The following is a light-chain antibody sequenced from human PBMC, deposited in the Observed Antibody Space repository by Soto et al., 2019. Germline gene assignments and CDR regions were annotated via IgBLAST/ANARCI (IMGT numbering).Light chain of an antibody. J-gene: IGLJ2*01. CDR1: SSDVVSYNR. Sequence: QSALTQPPSVSGSPGQSVTISCTGTSSDVVSYNRVSRYQQPPGTAPKLMIYEVSNRPSGVPDRFSGSKSGNTASLTISGLQAQDEADYYCSSYTSSSAWVFGGGTKLTVL. CDR2: EVS. V-gene: IGLV2-18*02. CDR3: SSYTSSSAWV.